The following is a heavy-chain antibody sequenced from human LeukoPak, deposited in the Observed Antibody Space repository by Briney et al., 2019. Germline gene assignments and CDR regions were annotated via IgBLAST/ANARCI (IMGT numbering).Heavy chain of an antibody. J-gene: IGHJ4*02. D-gene: IGHD4-17*01. CDR3: ARSIFYGDYAPWYYFDY. CDR1: EGTFSSYA. Sequence: GASAKVSCKASEGTFSSYAISWVRQAPGQGLEWMGGIIPIFGTANYAQKFQGRVTITTDESTSTAYMELSSLRSEDTAVYYCARSIFYGDYAPWYYFDYWGQGTLVTVSS. V-gene: IGHV1-69*05. CDR2: IIPIFGTA.